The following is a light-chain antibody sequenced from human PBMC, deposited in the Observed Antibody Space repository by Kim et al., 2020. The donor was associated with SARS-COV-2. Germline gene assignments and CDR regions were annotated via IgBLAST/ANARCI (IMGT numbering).Light chain of an antibody. V-gene: IGLV3-9*01. CDR3: QVWDSSTAHYV. CDR1: NIGSKN. J-gene: IGLJ1*01. Sequence: SYELTQPLSVSVALGQTARITCGGNNIGSKNVHWYQQKPGQAPVLVIYGDSNRPSGIPERFSGSNSGNTATLTISRAQAGDEADYYCQVWDSSTAHYVFGTVTKVTV. CDR2: GDS.